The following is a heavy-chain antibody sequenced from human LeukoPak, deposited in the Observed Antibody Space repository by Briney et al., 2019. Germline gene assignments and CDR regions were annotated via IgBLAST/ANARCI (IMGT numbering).Heavy chain of an antibody. J-gene: IGHJ5*02. CDR3: ARHLSGVEQLVPNWFDP. CDR1: GGSISSSSYY. Sequence: SETLSLTCTVSGGSISSSSYYWGWIRQPPGKGLEWIGSIYYSGSTYYNPSLKSRVTISVDTSKNQFSLKLSSVTAADTAVYYCARHLSGVEQLVPNWFDPWGQGTLATVSS. D-gene: IGHD6-13*01. CDR2: IYYSGST. V-gene: IGHV4-39*01.